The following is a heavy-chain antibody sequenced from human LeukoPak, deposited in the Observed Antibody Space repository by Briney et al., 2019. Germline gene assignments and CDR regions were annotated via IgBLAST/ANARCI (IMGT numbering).Heavy chain of an antibody. CDR3: ASLRERSYYARGFDY. CDR1: GGSIRSSSYY. D-gene: IGHD1-26*01. V-gene: IGHV4-39*01. CDR2: IYYSGST. J-gene: IGHJ4*02. Sequence: SETLSLTCTVSGGSIRSSSYYWGWIRQPPGKGLEWIGSIYYSGSTYYNPSLKSRVTISVDTSKNQFSLKLSSVAAADTAVYYCASLRERSYYARGFDYWGQGTLVTVSS.